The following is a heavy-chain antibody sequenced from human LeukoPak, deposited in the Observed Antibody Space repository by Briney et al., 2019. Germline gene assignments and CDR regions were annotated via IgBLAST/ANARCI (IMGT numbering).Heavy chain of an antibody. Sequence: SGTLSLTCSVSGGSISGNYWSWIRQPAGKGLEWIGRISNSGSTNYNPSLKSRVTMSVDTAKNQFSLKLSSVTAADTAVYYCARESRGSFYYFDYRGQGTLVTVSS. CDR3: ARESRGSFYYFDY. D-gene: IGHD3-22*01. CDR2: ISNSGST. CDR1: GGSISGNY. V-gene: IGHV4-4*07. J-gene: IGHJ4*02.